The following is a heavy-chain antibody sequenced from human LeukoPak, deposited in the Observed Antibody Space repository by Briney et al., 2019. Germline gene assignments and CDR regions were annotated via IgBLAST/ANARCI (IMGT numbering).Heavy chain of an antibody. CDR3: ASGMGHVDTAMVGDFDY. CDR1: GGSVSSGSYY. CDR2: INHSGST. J-gene: IGHJ4*02. Sequence: SETLSLTCTVSGGSVSSGSYYWSWIRQPPGKGLEWIGEINHSGSTNYNPSLKSRVTISVDTSKNQFSLKLSSVTAADTAVYYCASGMGHVDTAMVGDFDYWGQGTLVTISS. V-gene: IGHV4-61*01. D-gene: IGHD5-18*01.